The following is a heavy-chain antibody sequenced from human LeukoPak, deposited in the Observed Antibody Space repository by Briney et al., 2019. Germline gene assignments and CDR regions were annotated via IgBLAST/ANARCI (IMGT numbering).Heavy chain of an antibody. V-gene: IGHV1-69*13. Sequence: SVKVSRKASGGTFSSYAISWVRQAPGQGLEWMGGIIPIFGTANYAQKFQGRVTITADESTSTAYMELSSLRSEDTAVYYCARAGNCGGDCYSFDYWGQGTLVTVSS. CDR1: GGTFSSYA. CDR3: ARAGNCGGDCYSFDY. CDR2: IIPIFGTA. D-gene: IGHD2-21*02. J-gene: IGHJ4*02.